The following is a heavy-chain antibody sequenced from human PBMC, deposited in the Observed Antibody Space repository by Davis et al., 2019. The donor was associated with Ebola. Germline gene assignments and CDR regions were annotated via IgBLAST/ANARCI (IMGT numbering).Heavy chain of an antibody. D-gene: IGHD6-13*01. CDR2: IGAAGDT. J-gene: IGHJ4*02. CDR1: GFTFSTYD. V-gene: IGHV3-13*01. Sequence: GGSLRLSCAASGFTFSTYDMHWVRQPTGKGLEWVSAIGAAGDTYFPGSVKGRFTISRDNAKNSLYLQMNSLRAEDTAIYYCARQGIQGFDYWGQGTLVTVSS. CDR3: ARQGIQGFDY.